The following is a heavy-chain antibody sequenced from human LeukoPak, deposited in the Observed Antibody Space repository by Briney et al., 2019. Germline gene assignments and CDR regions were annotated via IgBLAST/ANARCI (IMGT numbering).Heavy chain of an antibody. CDR3: ARVPVSGYRPYYFDY. Sequence: SETLSLTCTVSGGSISSYYWTWIRQPPGKGLEWIGYIYHSGSTNYNPSLKSRVTISVDTSKNQFSLKLSSVTAADTGVYYCARVPVSGYRPYYFDYWGQGTLVTVSS. D-gene: IGHD2-2*01. J-gene: IGHJ4*02. CDR1: GGSISSYY. V-gene: IGHV4-59*08. CDR2: IYHSGST.